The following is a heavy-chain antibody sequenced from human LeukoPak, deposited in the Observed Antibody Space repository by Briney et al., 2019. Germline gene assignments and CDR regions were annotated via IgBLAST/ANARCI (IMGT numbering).Heavy chain of an antibody. CDR2: INHSGST. D-gene: IGHD6-13*01. CDR1: GGSLSGYY. CDR3: ARDLLLPYSSSWPPGDY. V-gene: IGHV4-34*01. J-gene: IGHJ4*02. Sequence: SETLSLTCAVYGGSLSGYYWSWIRQPPGKGLEWIGEINHSGSTNYNPSLKSRVTISVDTSKNQFSLKLSSVTAADTAVYYCARDLLLPYSSSWPPGDYWGQGTLVTVSS.